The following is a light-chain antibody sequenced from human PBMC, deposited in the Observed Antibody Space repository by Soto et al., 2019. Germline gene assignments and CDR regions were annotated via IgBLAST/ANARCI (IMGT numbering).Light chain of an antibody. V-gene: IGKV3-20*01. J-gene: IGKJ3*01. CDR2: GAS. CDR3: QKYGSPFT. CDR1: QSVSSSY. Sequence: EIVLTQSPGTLSLSPGERATLSCRASQSVSSSYLAWYQQKPGQAPRLLIYGASSRATGIPDRFSGSGSGTDFTLTISRLEPEDFAVYYCQKYGSPFTLGPGTKVDIK.